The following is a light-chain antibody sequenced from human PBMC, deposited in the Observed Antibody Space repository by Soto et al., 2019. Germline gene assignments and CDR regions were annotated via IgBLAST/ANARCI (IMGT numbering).Light chain of an antibody. CDR1: QSVSIY. CDR2: DAS. V-gene: IGKV3-11*01. CDR3: QQRSNWPLT. J-gene: IGKJ4*01. Sequence: EIVLTQSPATLSLSPGERATLSCRASQSVSIYLAWYQQKPGQAPRLLMYDASNRATGIPARFSGSGSGTDFTLTLSSLELEDFAVYYCQQRSNWPLTFGGGTKVEI.